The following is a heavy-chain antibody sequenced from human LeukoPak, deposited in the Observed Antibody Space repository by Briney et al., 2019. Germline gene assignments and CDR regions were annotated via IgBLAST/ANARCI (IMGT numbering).Heavy chain of an antibody. CDR2: IIPIFGTA. Sequence: GSSVKVSCKASGGTFSSYTISWVRQAPGQGLEWMGGIIPIFGTANYAQKFQGRVTITADESTSTAYMELSSLRSEDTAVYYCARDFGRTVTTSGYKHTYNWGQGTLVTVSS. D-gene: IGHD4-17*01. CDR3: ARDFGRTVTTSGYKHTYN. CDR1: GGTFSSYT. V-gene: IGHV1-69*01. J-gene: IGHJ4*02.